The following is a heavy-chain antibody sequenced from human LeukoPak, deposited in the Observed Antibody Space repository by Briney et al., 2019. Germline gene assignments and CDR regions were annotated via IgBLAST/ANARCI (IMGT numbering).Heavy chain of an antibody. CDR3: AREDYGDYGYFDL. CDR2: IIPILGIA. J-gene: IGHJ2*01. Sequence: GASVKVSCKASGGTFSSYAISWVRQAPGQGLEWMGRIIPILGIANYAQKFQGRVTITADKSTSTAYMELSSLRSEDTAVYYCAREDYGDYGYFDLWGRGTLVTVSS. D-gene: IGHD4-17*01. CDR1: GGTFSSYA. V-gene: IGHV1-69*04.